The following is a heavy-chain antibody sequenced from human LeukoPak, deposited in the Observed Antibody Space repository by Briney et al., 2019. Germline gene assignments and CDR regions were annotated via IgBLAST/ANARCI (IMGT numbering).Heavy chain of an antibody. V-gene: IGHV3-30-3*01. CDR2: ISYDGSNK. D-gene: IGHD4-17*01. CDR1: GFTFSSYA. CDR3: ARDMVTTTPKYGMDV. Sequence: PGRSLRLSCAASGFTFSSYAMHWVRQAPGMGLEWVAVISYDGSNKYYADSVKGRFTISRDNSKNTLYLQMNSLRAEDTAVYYCARDMVTTTPKYGMDVWGQGTTVTVSS. J-gene: IGHJ6*02.